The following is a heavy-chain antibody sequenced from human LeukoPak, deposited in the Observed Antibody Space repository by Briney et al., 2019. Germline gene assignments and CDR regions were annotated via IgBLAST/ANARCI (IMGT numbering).Heavy chain of an antibody. CDR1: EYTFTAYY. V-gene: IGHV1-2*06. J-gene: IGHJ4*02. D-gene: IGHD2-15*01. CDR3: ARDCSSSSCRDY. CDR2: IDPNSGGI. Sequence: ASVKVSCKASEYTFTAYYVHWVRQAPGQGLEWMGRIDPNSGGINYAQKFQDRVTMTRDTSISTVYMELSNLRSDDTAIYYCARDCSSSSCRDYWGQGTLVTVSS.